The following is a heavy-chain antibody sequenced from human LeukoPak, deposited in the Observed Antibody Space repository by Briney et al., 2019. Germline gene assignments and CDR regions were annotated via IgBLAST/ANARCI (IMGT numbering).Heavy chain of an antibody. CDR3: AKLYGSGSFDRTVGFYYYYYMDV. CDR1: GFTFDDYG. D-gene: IGHD3-10*01. Sequence: QSGGSLRLSCAASGFTFDDYGMSWVRQAPGKGLEWVSAISGSGGSTYYADSVKGRFTISRDNSKNTLYLQVNSLRAEDTAVYYCAKLYGSGSFDRTVGFYYYYYMDVWGKGTTVTISS. CDR2: ISGSGGST. V-gene: IGHV3-23*01. J-gene: IGHJ6*03.